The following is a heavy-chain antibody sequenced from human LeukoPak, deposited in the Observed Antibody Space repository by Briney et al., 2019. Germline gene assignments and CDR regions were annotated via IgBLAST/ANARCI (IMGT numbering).Heavy chain of an antibody. Sequence: GGSLRLSCAASGSTFSSYAMSWVRQAPGKGLEWVSAISGSGGSTYYADSVKGRFTISRDNSKNTLYLQMNSLRAEDTAVYYCEGYYYGSGSPDYWGQGTLVAVSS. D-gene: IGHD3-10*01. CDR2: ISGSGGST. J-gene: IGHJ4*02. V-gene: IGHV3-23*01. CDR1: GSTFSSYA. CDR3: EGYYYGSGSPDY.